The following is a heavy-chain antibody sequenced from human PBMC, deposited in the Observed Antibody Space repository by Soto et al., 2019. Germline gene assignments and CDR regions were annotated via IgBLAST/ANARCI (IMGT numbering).Heavy chain of an antibody. V-gene: IGHV2-5*02. J-gene: IGHJ4*02. Sequence: QITLKESGPTLVKPTQTLTLTCTFSGFSLSTSGVGVGWIRQSPGKALEWLAVIYWDGYKHYSPSLKSRLTITEDTSTNQVVLTMTNMDPVDTATYYCAHKGYGDYPLDYWGQGTLVTVSS. CDR1: GFSLSTSGVG. CDR2: IYWDGYK. CDR3: AHKGYGDYPLDY. D-gene: IGHD4-17*01.